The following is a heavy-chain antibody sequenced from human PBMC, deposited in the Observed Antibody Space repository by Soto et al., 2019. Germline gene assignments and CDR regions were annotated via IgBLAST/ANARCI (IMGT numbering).Heavy chain of an antibody. D-gene: IGHD2-15*01. CDR1: GFTFTTFC. J-gene: IGHJ4*02. CDR2: VSPDGSST. CDR3: VREQDTYGQAVFAS. V-gene: IGHV3-74*03. Sequence: VGSLRLSCETSGFTFTTFCMHWVRQVPGKGLVWVSRVSPDGSSTTYADSVKGRFTISRDNAKNTLFLQMNNLRGDDTALYFCVREQDTYGQAVFASWGQGTLVTDS.